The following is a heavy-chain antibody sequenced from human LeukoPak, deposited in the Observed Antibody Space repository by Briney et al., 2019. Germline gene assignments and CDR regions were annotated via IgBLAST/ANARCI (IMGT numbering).Heavy chain of an antibody. V-gene: IGHV1-8*02. CDR3: ARVPRRGDRFDP. Sequence: GASVKVSCKASGYTFTGYYMHWVRQAPGQGLDWMGWMNPNSGNTGYAQKFQGRVTMTRNTSISTAYMELSSLRTEDTAVYYCARVPRRGDRFDPWGQGTLVTVSS. D-gene: IGHD3-10*01. J-gene: IGHJ5*02. CDR1: GYTFTGYY. CDR2: MNPNSGNT.